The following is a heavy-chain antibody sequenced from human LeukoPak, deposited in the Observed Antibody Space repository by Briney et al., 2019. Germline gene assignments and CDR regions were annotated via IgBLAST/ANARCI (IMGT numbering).Heavy chain of an antibody. CDR3: ARGTYSSSWYDYYYYYYMDV. CDR1: GYSLSSGDY. J-gene: IGHJ6*03. D-gene: IGHD6-13*01. Sequence: SEPLSLTCTVSGYSLSSGDYWGWIRQPPGEGLEWIASIHHSGSTYYTPSLKSRVTISVDTSKNQFSLKLSSVAAADTAVYYCARGTYSSSWYDYYYYYYMDVWGKGTTVTVSS. CDR2: IHHSGST. V-gene: IGHV4-38-2*02.